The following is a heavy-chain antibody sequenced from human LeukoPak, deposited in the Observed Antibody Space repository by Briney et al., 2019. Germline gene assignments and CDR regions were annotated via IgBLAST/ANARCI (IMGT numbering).Heavy chain of an antibody. V-gene: IGHV4-31*03. CDR1: GGSISSGGYY. CDR2: IYYSGST. D-gene: IGHD4-23*01. CDR3: ARMNTVVTPFDY. Sequence: NPSETLSLTCTVSGGSISSGGYYWSWIRQHPGKGLEWIGYIYYSGSTYYNPSLKSRVTISVDTSKYQFFLKLSSVTAADTAVYYCARMNTVVTPFDYWGQGTLVTVSS. J-gene: IGHJ4*02.